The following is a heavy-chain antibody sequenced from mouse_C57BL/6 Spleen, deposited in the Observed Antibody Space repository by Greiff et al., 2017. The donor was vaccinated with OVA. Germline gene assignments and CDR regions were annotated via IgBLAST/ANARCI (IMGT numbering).Heavy chain of an antibody. CDR2: IWSGGST. CDR3: ARIDYDGWGYYAMDY. J-gene: IGHJ4*01. Sequence: VKLMESGPGLVQPSQSLSITCTVSGFSLTSYGVHWVRQSPGKGLEWLGVIWSGGSTDYNAAFISRLSISKANSKSQVFFKMNSLQADDTAIYYCARIDYDGWGYYAMDYWGQGTSVTVSS. D-gene: IGHD2-4*01. V-gene: IGHV2-2*01. CDR1: GFSLTSYG.